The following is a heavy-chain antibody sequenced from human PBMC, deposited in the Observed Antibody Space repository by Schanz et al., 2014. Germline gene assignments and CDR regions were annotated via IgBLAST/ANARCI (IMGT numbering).Heavy chain of an antibody. D-gene: IGHD1-1*01. CDR1: RFTISRNP. Sequence: QVHLVESGGGVVQPGRSLRLSCTGSRFTISRNPIHWVRQAPGKGLEWVGFISFDGRNTGYAHSVKGRFTISRDNSKNTVNLQMNSLRAEDTAVYYCVKDPDKYNWNDVEGMDVWGPGTTVTVSS. V-gene: IGHV3-30*07. J-gene: IGHJ6*01. CDR2: ISFDGRNT. CDR3: VKDPDKYNWNDVEGMDV.